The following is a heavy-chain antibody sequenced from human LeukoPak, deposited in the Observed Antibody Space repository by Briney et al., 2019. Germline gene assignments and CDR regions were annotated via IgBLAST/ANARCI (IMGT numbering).Heavy chain of an antibody. CDR1: GFSFGSYP. CDR3: ARDSSHYLGSSDY. Sequence: GGSLRLSCVVPGFSFGSYPMSWVRQAPGKGLEWVSVISETGGVTHYADSMKGRFTISRDNIKNTLNLQMNSLRAEDTAIYYCARDSSHYLGSSDYWGQGTLVTVSS. J-gene: IGHJ4*02. CDR2: ISETGGVT. D-gene: IGHD6-6*01. V-gene: IGHV3-23*01.